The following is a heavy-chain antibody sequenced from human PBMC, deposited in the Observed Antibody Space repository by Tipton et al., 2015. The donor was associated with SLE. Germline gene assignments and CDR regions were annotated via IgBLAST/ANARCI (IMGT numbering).Heavy chain of an antibody. V-gene: IGHV4-59*01. Sequence: TLSLTCAVYGGSFSSYYWSWIRQPPGKGLEWIGYIYYSGSTNYNPSLKSRVTISVDTSKNQFSPKLSSVTAADTAVYYCASLFSGSYSPFDYWGQGTLVTVSS. D-gene: IGHD1-26*01. CDR3: ASLFSGSYSPFDY. CDR1: GGSFSSYY. J-gene: IGHJ4*02. CDR2: IYYSGST.